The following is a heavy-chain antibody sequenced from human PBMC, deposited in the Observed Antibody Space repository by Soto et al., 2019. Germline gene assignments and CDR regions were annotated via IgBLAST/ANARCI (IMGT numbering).Heavy chain of an antibody. J-gene: IGHJ4*02. CDR1: GFTFSSYG. CDR2: IWYDGSNK. D-gene: IGHD3-22*01. V-gene: IGHV3-33*01. CDR3: ARDPTAYDSSGYLLDY. Sequence: PGGSLRLSCAASGFTFSSYGMHWVRQAPGKGLEWVAVIWYDGSNKYYADSVKGRFTISRDNSKNTLYLQMNSLRAEDTAVYYCARDPTAYDSSGYLLDYWGQGTLVTVSS.